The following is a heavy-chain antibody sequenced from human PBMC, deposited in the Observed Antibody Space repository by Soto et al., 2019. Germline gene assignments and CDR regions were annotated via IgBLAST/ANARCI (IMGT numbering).Heavy chain of an antibody. CDR2: IFHSGST. CDR3: ARAAYCGGDCYSDYYYGMDV. D-gene: IGHD2-21*02. Sequence: SETLSLTCAVSGGSISSGGYSWSWIRQPPGKGLEWIGYIFHSGSTYYNPSLKSRVTISVDRSKNQFSLKLSSVTAADTAVYYCARAAYCGGDCYSDYYYGMDVWGQGTTVTVSS. V-gene: IGHV4-30-2*01. J-gene: IGHJ6*02. CDR1: GGSISSGGYS.